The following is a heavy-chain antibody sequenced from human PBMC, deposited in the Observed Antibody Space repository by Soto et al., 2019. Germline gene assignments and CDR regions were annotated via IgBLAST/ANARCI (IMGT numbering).Heavy chain of an antibody. J-gene: IGHJ4*02. CDR2: IIPILGIA. V-gene: IGHV1-69*02. Sequence: QVQLVQSGAEVKKPGSSVKVSCKASGGTFSSYTISWVRQAPGQGLEWMGRIIPILGIANYAQKFQGRVTITADKSTSTAYMELSSLRAEDAAVYYCAVQRAEAGTKNAFDYWCQGTLFTVSS. CDR3: AVQRAEAGTKNAFDY. CDR1: GGTFSSYT. D-gene: IGHD6-13*01.